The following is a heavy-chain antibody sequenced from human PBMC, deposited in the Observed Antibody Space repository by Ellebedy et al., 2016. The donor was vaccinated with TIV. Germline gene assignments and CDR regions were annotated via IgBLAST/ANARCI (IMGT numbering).Heavy chain of an antibody. CDR1: GGSIRSYY. CDR2: IYYSGST. V-gene: IGHV4-59*01. J-gene: IGHJ5*02. D-gene: IGHD6-19*01. Sequence: SETLSLTCTVSGGSIRSYYWSWIRQPPGKGLEWIGYIYYSGSTNYNPSLKSRVTISVDTSKNQFSLKLSSVTAADTAVYYCARDLGSGWPGAWFDPWGQGTLVTVSS. CDR3: ARDLGSGWPGAWFDP.